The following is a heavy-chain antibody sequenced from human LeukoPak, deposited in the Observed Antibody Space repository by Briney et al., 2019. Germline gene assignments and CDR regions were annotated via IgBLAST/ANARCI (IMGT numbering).Heavy chain of an antibody. CDR2: INPSGGST. J-gene: IGHJ4*02. Sequence: ASVKVSCKASGYTFTSYYMHWVRQAPGQGLEWMGIINPSGGSTSYAQKFQGRVTMARDTSTSTVYMELSSLRSEDTAVYYCARGGSSGYPSGLFDYWGQGTLVTVSP. D-gene: IGHD3-22*01. CDR3: ARGGSSGYPSGLFDY. CDR1: GYTFTSYY. V-gene: IGHV1-46*01.